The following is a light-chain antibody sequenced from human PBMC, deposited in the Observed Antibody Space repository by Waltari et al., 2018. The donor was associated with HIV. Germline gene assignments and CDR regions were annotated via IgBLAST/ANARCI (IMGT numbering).Light chain of an antibody. Sequence: QSALTQPASLSGPPGQSITISGTGAGRDIGYSALVSWYQQYPGKAPKLMIYQVTPRTSRLVRRFRGSMSDNEAPLPISALLSCDDVVYYFSSVTPRGSPVFGSRTKVSIL. CDR3: SSVTPRGSPV. CDR2: QVT. CDR1: GRDIGYSAL. J-gene: IGLJ1*01. V-gene: IGLV2-23*02.